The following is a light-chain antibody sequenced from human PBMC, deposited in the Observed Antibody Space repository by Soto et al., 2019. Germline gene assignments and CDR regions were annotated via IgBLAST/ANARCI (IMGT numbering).Light chain of an antibody. J-gene: IGLJ2*01. Sequence: QSALTQPPSASGSPGQSVTISCTGTSSDVGGYNYVSWYQQHPGKAPKLMIYEVSNRPSGVPDRFSGSKSDNTASLTVSGLQAEDEADYYCSSYAGSKNLVFGGGTQLTVL. V-gene: IGLV2-8*01. CDR1: SSDVGGYNY. CDR3: SSYAGSKNLV. CDR2: EVS.